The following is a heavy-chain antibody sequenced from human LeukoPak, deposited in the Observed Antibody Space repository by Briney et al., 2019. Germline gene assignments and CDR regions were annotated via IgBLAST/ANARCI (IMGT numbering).Heavy chain of an antibody. Sequence: SETLSLTCTVSGGSISSSSYYWGWIRQPPGKGLEYIGTIYYSGSTYYNPSLKSRVTISVDTSKNQFSLKLSSVTAADTAVYYCARGEYSSFMYYFDYWGQGTLVTVSS. D-gene: IGHD6-6*01. CDR2: IYYSGST. CDR1: GGSISSSSYY. J-gene: IGHJ4*02. V-gene: IGHV4-39*01. CDR3: ARGEYSSFMYYFDY.